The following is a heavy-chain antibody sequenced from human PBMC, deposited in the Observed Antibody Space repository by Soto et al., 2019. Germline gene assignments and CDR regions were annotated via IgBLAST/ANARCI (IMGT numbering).Heavy chain of an antibody. J-gene: IGHJ5*01. V-gene: IGHV3-7*05. CDR1: GFSFSTYW. CDR3: ARGGNWFGP. D-gene: IGHD3-10*01. Sequence: EVQLVESGGGLVQPGGSLRLSCAASGFSFSTYWMAWVRQAPGKGLEWVANIDQGGGEKYYVDSVRGRFTISRDNAKNSLYPQNDNLGAQGQAIYYRARGGNWFGPWGQGTLVSGSS. CDR2: IDQGGGEK.